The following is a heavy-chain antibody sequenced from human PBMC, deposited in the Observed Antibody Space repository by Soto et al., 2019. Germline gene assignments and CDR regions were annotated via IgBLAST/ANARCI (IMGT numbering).Heavy chain of an antibody. CDR2: ISGSGRTK. J-gene: IGHJ4*02. Sequence: PGGSLRLSCAASGFSFSNYEMNWVRQAPGKGPEWIAYISGSGRTKYYAESVEGRFSISRDNAKDSLLLQMNNLTPDDTGVYYCARDRATVVSPFDNWGLGTLVTVSS. CDR3: ARDRATVVSPFDN. V-gene: IGHV3-48*03. D-gene: IGHD4-4*01. CDR1: GFSFSNYE.